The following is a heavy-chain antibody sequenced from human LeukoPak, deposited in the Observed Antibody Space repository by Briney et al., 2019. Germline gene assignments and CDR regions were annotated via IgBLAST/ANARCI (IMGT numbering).Heavy chain of an antibody. CDR1: GFTFSSYW. D-gene: IGHD3-10*01. CDR2: IKQYGSEK. Sequence: GGSLRLSCAASGFTFSSYWMSWVRQAPGKGLEWVANIKQYGSEKYYVDSVRGRFTISRDNARNSVYLQMNSLRADDTAVYYCARVSYYGSGSYYNLGWFDPWGQGTLVTVSS. J-gene: IGHJ5*02. V-gene: IGHV3-7*01. CDR3: ARVSYYGSGSYYNLGWFDP.